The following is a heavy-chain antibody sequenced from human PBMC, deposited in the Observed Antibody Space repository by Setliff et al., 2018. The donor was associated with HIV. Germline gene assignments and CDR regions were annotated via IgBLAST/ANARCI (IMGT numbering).Heavy chain of an antibody. CDR3: AREIGVGDTTGFDH. J-gene: IGHJ4*01. Sequence: NPSETLSLTCSVSGASITTGGYYWSWVRQHPGRGLEWIGYIHDSGSTYYNPSLKSRVTISIDTSKNHFSLNLTSVTAADTAVFYCAREIGVGDTTGFDHWGQGALVTVS. V-gene: IGHV4-31*03. D-gene: IGHD1-26*01. CDR2: IHDSGST. CDR1: GASITTGGYY.